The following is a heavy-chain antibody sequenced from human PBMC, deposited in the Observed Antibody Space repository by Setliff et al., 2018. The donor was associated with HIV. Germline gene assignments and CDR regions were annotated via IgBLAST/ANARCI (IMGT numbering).Heavy chain of an antibody. V-gene: IGHV3-30*02. D-gene: IGHD3-10*01. CDR3: GRLSGLPGVWANDH. CDR2: IRADGINK. Sequence: PGGSLRLSCVASGFMFSSHGMHWVRQAPGKGLECLAFIRADGINKYHADSVKGRFTISRDNSKNTLYLEMNNLRTEDTAVYYCGRLSGLPGVWANDHWGQGTLVTRLL. J-gene: IGHJ4*02. CDR1: GFMFSSHG.